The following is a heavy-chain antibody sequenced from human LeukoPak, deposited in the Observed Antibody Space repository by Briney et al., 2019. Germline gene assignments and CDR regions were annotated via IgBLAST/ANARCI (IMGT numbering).Heavy chain of an antibody. D-gene: IGHD2-2*01. Sequence: GGSLRLSCAASGFTFSSYWMSWVRQAPGKGLEWVANIKQDGSEKYYVDSVKGRFTISRDNAKNSLYLQMNSLRAEDTAVYYCAREVCSSTSCPYYFDYWGQGTLVTVYS. CDR2: IKQDGSEK. J-gene: IGHJ4*02. V-gene: IGHV3-7*01. CDR1: GFTFSSYW. CDR3: AREVCSSTSCPYYFDY.